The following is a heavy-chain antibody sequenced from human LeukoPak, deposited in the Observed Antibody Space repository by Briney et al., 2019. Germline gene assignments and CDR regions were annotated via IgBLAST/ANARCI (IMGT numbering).Heavy chain of an antibody. CDR2: IYYSGST. CDR1: GGSISSYY. CDR3: ARVGYCSGGGCYGYGMDV. J-gene: IGHJ6*02. D-gene: IGHD2-15*01. V-gene: IGHV4-59*01. Sequence: SETLSLTCTVSGGSISSYYWSWIRQPPGKGLEWIGYIYYSGSTNYNPSLKSRVTISVDTSKNQFSLKLSSVTAADTAVYYCARVGYCSGGGCYGYGMDVWGQGTTVTVSS.